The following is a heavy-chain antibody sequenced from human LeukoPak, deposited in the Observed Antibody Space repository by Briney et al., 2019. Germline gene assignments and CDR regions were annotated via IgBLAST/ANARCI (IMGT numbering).Heavy chain of an antibody. CDR2: IYYSGST. J-gene: IGHJ5*02. D-gene: IGHD3-10*01. Sequence: PSETLSLTCTVSGGSISSYYWSWIRQPPGKGLEWIGYIYYSGSTNYNPSLKSQVTISVDTSKNQFSLKLSSVTAADTAVDCCARVSFYYGSGSYYGSFAPGGQGTLVSVSS. CDR3: ARVSFYYGSGSYYGSFAP. V-gene: IGHV4-59*01. CDR1: GGSISSYY.